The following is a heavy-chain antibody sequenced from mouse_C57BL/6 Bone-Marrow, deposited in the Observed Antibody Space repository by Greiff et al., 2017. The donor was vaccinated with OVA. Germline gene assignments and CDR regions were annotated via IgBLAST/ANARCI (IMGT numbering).Heavy chain of an antibody. CDR3: TRGYSNYYAMDY. CDR1: GYTFTDYE. D-gene: IGHD2-5*01. CDR2: IDPETGGT. J-gene: IGHJ4*01. V-gene: IGHV1-15*01. Sequence: QVQLQQSGAELVRPGASVTLSCKASGYTFTDYEMHWVKQTPVHGLEWIGAIDPETGGTAYNQKFKGTAILTADKSSSPAYMELCSLTSEDSAVYYCTRGYSNYYAMDYWGQGTSVTVSS.